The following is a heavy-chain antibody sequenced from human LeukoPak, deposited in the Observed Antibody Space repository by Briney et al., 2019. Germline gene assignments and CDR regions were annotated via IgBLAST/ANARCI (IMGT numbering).Heavy chain of an antibody. CDR2: ISYDGSNK. Sequence: GGSLRLSCAASGFTFSSYGMHWVRQAPGKGLEWVAVISYDGSNKYYADSVKGRFTISRDNSKNTLYLQMNSLRAEDTAVYYCTELLLDYWGQGPLVSVSS. D-gene: IGHD1-26*01. V-gene: IGHV3-30*03. CDR3: TELLLDY. J-gene: IGHJ4*02. CDR1: GFTFSSYG.